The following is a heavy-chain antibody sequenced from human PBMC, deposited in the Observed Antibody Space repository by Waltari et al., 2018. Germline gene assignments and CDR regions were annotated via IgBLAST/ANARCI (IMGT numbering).Heavy chain of an antibody. V-gene: IGHV3-74*01. CDR1: GFTFSSHW. CDR2: PNGDGSST. J-gene: IGHJ3*01. CDR3: ARDLEGNSGSWQGGDAFDL. Sequence: EVQLEESGGGLVQPGGSLRLSCAASGFTFSSHWMHWVRQAPGKGLVWVSRPNGDGSSTSDADSVKGRFTISRDNAKNTLYLQMNSLRAEDTAVYFCARDLEGNSGSWQGGDAFDLWGQGTIVTVSS. D-gene: IGHD6-13*01.